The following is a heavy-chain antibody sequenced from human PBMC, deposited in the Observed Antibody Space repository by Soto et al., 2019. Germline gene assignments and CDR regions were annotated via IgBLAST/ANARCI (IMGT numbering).Heavy chain of an antibody. CDR1: GCSISSYY. CDR3: ARELTSNAFDI. Sequence: SETLSLTCTFSGCSISSYYWSWIRQPPGKGLEWIGYIYYSGSTNYNPSLKSRVTISVDTSKNQFSLKLSSVTAADTAVYYCARELTSNAFDIWGQGTMVTVSS. CDR2: IYYSGST. J-gene: IGHJ3*02. V-gene: IGHV4-59*01.